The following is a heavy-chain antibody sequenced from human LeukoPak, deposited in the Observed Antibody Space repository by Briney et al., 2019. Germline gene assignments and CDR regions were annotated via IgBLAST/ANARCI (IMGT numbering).Heavy chain of an antibody. Sequence: PSETLSLTCAVYSGSFSGFYWSWIRQPPGKGLEWIGEITHSGSTNYNPSLKSRVTISVDTSKNQFSLKLSSVTAADTAVYYCARGYCSSTSCYDFDYWGEGTLVTVSS. V-gene: IGHV4-34*01. CDR1: SGSFSGFY. J-gene: IGHJ4*02. D-gene: IGHD2-2*01. CDR3: ARGYCSSTSCYDFDY. CDR2: ITHSGST.